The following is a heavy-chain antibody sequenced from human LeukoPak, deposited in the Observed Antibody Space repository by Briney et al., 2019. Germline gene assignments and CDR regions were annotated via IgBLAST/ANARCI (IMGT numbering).Heavy chain of an antibody. V-gene: IGHV3-53*01. CDR3: ARGHYYYYYMDV. CDR1: GFTVSSNY. Sequence: GGSLRLSCAASGFTVSSNYMSWVRQAPGKGLEWVSVIYSGGSTYYADSVKGRFTISRDNSKNTLYLQMNSLRAGDTAVYYCARGHYYYYYMDVWGKGTTVTVSS. CDR2: IYSGGST. J-gene: IGHJ6*03.